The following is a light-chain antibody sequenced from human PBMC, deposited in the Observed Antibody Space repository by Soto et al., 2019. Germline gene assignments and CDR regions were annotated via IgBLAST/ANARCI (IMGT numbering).Light chain of an antibody. Sequence: QSALTQPASGSGSPGQSITISCTGTSSDVGGSNYVSWYQQHPGKAPKLIIFDVSHRPSGFSNRFSGSKSGNTASLTISGLQAEDEADYYCSSYTSSSTYVFGTGTKLPVL. CDR2: DVS. V-gene: IGLV2-14*03. CDR3: SSYTSSSTYV. CDR1: SSDVGGSNY. J-gene: IGLJ1*01.